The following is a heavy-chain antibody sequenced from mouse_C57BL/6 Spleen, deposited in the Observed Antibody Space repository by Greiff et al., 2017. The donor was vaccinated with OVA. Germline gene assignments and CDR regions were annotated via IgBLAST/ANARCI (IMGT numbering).Heavy chain of an antibody. CDR3: ANSNPFAY. CDR1: GYTFTSYW. Sequence: QVQLQQPGAELVKPGASVKLSCKASGYTFTSYWMQWVKQRPGQGLEWIGEIDPSDSYTNYNQKFKGKATLTVDTSSSTAYMQLSSLTSEDSAVDYCANSNPFAYWGQGTLVTVSA. CDR2: IDPSDSYT. D-gene: IGHD2-5*01. V-gene: IGHV1-50*01. J-gene: IGHJ3*01.